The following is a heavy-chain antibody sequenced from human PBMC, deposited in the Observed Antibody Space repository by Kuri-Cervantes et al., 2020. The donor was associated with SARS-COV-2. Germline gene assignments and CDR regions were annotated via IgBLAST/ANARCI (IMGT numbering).Heavy chain of an antibody. CDR3: ARGGESSSSLPIVFYI. CDR1: GYTFTSYG. V-gene: IGHV1-18*01. CDR2: ISAYNDNT. D-gene: IGHD6-6*01. Sequence: ASVKVSCKASGYTFTSYGISWVRQAPGQGLEWMGWISAYNDNTNYAQKLQGRVTMTTDTSTSTAYMELRSLRSDDTAVYYCARGGESSSSLPIVFYIWGQGTMVTVSS. J-gene: IGHJ3*02.